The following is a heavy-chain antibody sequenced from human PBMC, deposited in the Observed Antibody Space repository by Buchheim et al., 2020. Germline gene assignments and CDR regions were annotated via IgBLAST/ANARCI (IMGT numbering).Heavy chain of an antibody. CDR3: AKEFCGGDCSWYYGMDV. CDR1: GFTFSSYG. Sequence: QVQLVESGGGVVQPGRSLRLSCAASGFTFSSYGMHWVRQAPGKGLEWVAVISYDGSNKYYADSVKGRFTISRDNSKNTLYLQMNSLRAEDTAVYYCAKEFCGGDCSWYYGMDVWGQGTT. J-gene: IGHJ6*02. D-gene: IGHD2-21*02. V-gene: IGHV3-30*18. CDR2: ISYDGSNK.